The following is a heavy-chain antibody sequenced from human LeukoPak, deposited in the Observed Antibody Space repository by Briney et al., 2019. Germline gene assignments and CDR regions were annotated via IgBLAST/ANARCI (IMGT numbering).Heavy chain of an antibody. V-gene: IGHV3-23*01. J-gene: IGHJ4*02. CDR3: AKVSLLWFGEFL. Sequence: GGSLRLSCAASGFTFSSYAMSWVRQAPGKGLEWVSAISGSGGSTYYADSVKGRFTISGDNSKNTLYLQMNSLRAEDTAVYYCAKVSLLWFGEFLWGQGTLVTVSS. D-gene: IGHD3-10*01. CDR1: GFTFSSYA. CDR2: ISGSGGST.